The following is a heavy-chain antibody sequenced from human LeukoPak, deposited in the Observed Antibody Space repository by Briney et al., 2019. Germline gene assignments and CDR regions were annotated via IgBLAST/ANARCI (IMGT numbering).Heavy chain of an antibody. CDR3: AREWCDSSSPYYFDY. V-gene: IGHV4-34*01. CDR1: GGSISSGGYS. CDR2: INHSGST. D-gene: IGHD3-22*01. Sequence: SETLSLTCAVSGGSISSGGYSWSWIRQPPGKGLEWIGEINHSGSTNYNPSLKSRVTISVDTSKNQFSLKLSSVTAADTAVYYCAREWCDSSSPYYFDYWGQGTLVTVSS. J-gene: IGHJ4*02.